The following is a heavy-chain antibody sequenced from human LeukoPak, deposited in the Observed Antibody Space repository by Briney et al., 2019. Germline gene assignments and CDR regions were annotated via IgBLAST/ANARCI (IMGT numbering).Heavy chain of an antibody. Sequence: ASETLSLTCAVYGGSFSGYYWNWIRQPPGKGLEWIGEINHSGNTNYNPSLKSRVTMSVDTSKNQFSLRLSSVTAADTAVYYCARDHNHDSSGYFLYYWGQGTLVTVSS. CDR2: INHSGNT. D-gene: IGHD3-22*01. CDR1: GGSFSGYY. J-gene: IGHJ4*02. CDR3: ARDHNHDSSGYFLYY. V-gene: IGHV4-34*01.